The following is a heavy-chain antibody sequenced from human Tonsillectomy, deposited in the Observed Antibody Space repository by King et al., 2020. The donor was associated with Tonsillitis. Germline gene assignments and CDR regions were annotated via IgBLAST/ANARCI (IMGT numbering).Heavy chain of an antibody. Sequence: VQLVESGGGLVQPGRSLRLSCAASGFTFDDYAMNWVRQAPGKGLEWVSGISWNSGKIGYADSVKGRFTISRDNAKKSLYLQMNSLRAEDTALYYCAKGVFRGWHSGPGTYWGQGTLVTVSS. CDR2: ISWNSGKI. CDR1: GFTFDDYA. CDR3: AKGVFRGWHSGPGTY. J-gene: IGHJ4*02. V-gene: IGHV3-9*01. D-gene: IGHD6-19*01.